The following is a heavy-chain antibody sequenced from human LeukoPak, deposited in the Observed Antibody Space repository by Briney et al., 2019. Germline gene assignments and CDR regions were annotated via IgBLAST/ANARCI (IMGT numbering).Heavy chain of an antibody. CDR3: ARGAIVGHAFDI. D-gene: IGHD3-22*01. V-gene: IGHV3-21*01. CDR2: ISSSSYI. J-gene: IGHJ3*02. CDR1: GFTFSSYS. Sequence: GGSLRLSCAASGFTFSSYSMNWVRQAPGKGLEWVSSISSSSYIYYADSVKGRFTISRDNAKNSLYLQMNSLRAEDTAVYYCARGAIVGHAFDIWGQGKMVTVSS.